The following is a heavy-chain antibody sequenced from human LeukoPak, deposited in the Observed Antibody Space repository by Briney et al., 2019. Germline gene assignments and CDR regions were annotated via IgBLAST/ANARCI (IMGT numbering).Heavy chain of an antibody. V-gene: IGHV3-66*01. CDR3: ARDQSRPGYYDFRSGYYDYGMDV. J-gene: IGHJ6*02. CDR1: GFTVSSNY. D-gene: IGHD3-3*01. Sequence: GGSLRLSCAASGFTVSSNYMSWVRQAPGKGLEWVSVIYSGGSTYYADSVKGRFTISRDNSKNTLYLQMNSLRAEDTAVYYCARDQSRPGYYDFRSGYYDYGMDVWGQGTTVTVSS. CDR2: IYSGGST.